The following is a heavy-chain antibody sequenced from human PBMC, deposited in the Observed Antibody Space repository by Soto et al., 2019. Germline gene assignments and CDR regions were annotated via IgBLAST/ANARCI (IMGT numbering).Heavy chain of an antibody. D-gene: IGHD6-19*01. CDR1: GFFFSSYT. CDR2: FSATSENT. Sequence: EVQLLESGGGLVQPGGSLRLSCVGSGFFFSSYTMTWVRQAPGKGLEWVSSFSATSENTYYADSVRGRFTISRDNSKNSLSQQMNRRTADDTAMYYCAKARDQQWVRLPFNYRGQGTLVIVSS. V-gene: IGHV3-23*01. J-gene: IGHJ4*02. CDR3: AKARDQQWVRLPFNY.